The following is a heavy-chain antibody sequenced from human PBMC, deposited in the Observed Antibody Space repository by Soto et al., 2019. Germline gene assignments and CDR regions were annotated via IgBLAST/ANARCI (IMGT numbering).Heavy chain of an antibody. CDR2: INPSGGST. CDR3: ARDRLRITIFGVAWFDP. J-gene: IGHJ5*02. CDR1: GYTFTSYY. Sequence: GASVKVSCKASGYTFTSYYMHWVRQAPGQGLEWMGIINPSGGSTSYAQKFQGRVTMTRDTSTSTVYMELSSMRSEETAVYYCARDRLRITIFGVAWFDPWGQGTLVTVSS. D-gene: IGHD3-3*01. V-gene: IGHV1-46*01.